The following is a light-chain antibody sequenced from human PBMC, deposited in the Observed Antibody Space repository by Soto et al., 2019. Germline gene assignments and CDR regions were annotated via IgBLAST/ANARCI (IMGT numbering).Light chain of an antibody. J-gene: IGKJ5*01. CDR3: QQRNSYPIT. Sequence: DIQMTQSPSTLSGSVGDRVTSTCRASQGISSYLAWYQQKPGKAPNLLIHTASTLQSGVPSRFSGSGSGTEFTLTISSLQPEDFATYYCQQRNSYPITFGQGTRLEIK. CDR2: TAS. V-gene: IGKV1-9*01. CDR1: QGISSY.